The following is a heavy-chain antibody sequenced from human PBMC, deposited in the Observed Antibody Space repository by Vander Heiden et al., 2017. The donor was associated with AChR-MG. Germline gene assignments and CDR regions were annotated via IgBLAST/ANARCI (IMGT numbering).Heavy chain of an antibody. Sequence: QVQLVQSGAEVKKPGASVKVSCKASGYTFTSSYMHWVRQAPGQGLEWMGIINPSGGSTSYAQKFQGRVTMTRDTSTSTVYMELSSLRSEDTAVYYCARASYYYDSSGYWSIDYWGQGTLVTVSS. D-gene: IGHD3-22*01. V-gene: IGHV1-46*01. J-gene: IGHJ4*02. CDR1: GYTFTSSY. CDR2: INPSGGST. CDR3: ARASYYYDSSGYWSIDY.